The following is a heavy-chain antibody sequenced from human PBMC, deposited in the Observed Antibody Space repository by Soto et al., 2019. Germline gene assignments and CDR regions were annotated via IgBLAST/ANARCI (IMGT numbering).Heavy chain of an antibody. CDR3: ARGTITARVAY. D-gene: IGHD3-10*01. CDR2: INHSGST. Sequence: QVQLQQWGAGLLKPSETLSLTCAVYGGSFSGYYWTWIRQPPGTGLEWIGEINHSGSTNYNPSLTRRVTRAAGTSKSQSSLPLTSVTAADPAVYYCARGTITARVAYWGEGTGVNASS. CDR1: GGSFSGYY. V-gene: IGHV4-34*01. J-gene: IGHJ4*02.